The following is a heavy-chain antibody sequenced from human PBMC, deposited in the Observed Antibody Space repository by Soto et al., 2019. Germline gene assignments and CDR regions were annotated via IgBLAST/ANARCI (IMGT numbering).Heavy chain of an antibody. V-gene: IGHV3-33*01. D-gene: IGHD5-12*01. CDR2: IWYDGSDK. CDR3: ARDNEMAT. Sequence: QVQLAESGGGVVQPGRSLRLSCVTSGFSFNNYGMHWVRQAPGKGLEWVAIIWYDGSDKYYADSVKGRFTISRDNSKNSMYLKMTSLRVEEPDVYYCARDNEMATWGQGTLVTVSS. CDR1: GFSFNNYG. J-gene: IGHJ4*02.